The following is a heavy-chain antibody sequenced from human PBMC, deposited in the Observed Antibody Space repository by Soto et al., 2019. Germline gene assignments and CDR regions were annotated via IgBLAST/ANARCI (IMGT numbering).Heavy chain of an antibody. V-gene: IGHV4-59*08. CDR1: GGSISSYY. CDR2: IYYSGST. J-gene: IGHJ6*03. CDR3: ARQPSHYCSGGSCYSGLYYYYMDV. Sequence: SETLSLTCTVSGGSISSYYWSWIRQPPGKGLEWIGYIYYSGSTNYNPSLKSRVTISVDTSKNQFSLKLSSVTAADTAVYYCARQPSHYCSGGSCYSGLYYYYMDVWGKGTTVTVSS. D-gene: IGHD2-15*01.